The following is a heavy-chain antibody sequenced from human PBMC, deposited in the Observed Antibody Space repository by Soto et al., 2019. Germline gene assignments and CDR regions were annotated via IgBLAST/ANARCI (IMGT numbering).Heavy chain of an antibody. D-gene: IGHD3-22*01. CDR3: ARADYYDRSGYLLPCGY. Sequence: QVQLVQSGAELKKPGASVKVSCKASGYTFTSYDINWVRQATGQGLEWMGWMNPNSGNTGYAQKFQGRVTMTRNTSISTAYMELSSLRSEDTAVYYCARADYYDRSGYLLPCGYWGQGTLVTVSS. V-gene: IGHV1-8*01. CDR1: GYTFTSYD. CDR2: MNPNSGNT. J-gene: IGHJ4*02.